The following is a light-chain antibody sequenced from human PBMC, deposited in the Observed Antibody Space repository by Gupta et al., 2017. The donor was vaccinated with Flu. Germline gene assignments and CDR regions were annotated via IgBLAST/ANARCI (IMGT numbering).Light chain of an antibody. CDR1: SSDFGSFNL. CDR2: EVT. J-gene: IGLJ1*01. Sequence: QSALTPPPSLPRSPGQSPTISFPGSSSDFGSFNLVSWYQQQPGEVPKVLIYEVTKRPAGVSDRFSGSKSGNTAFLTISGLQAEDDADYYCCSKCSRDGLVFGSGTKVTVL. V-gene: IGLV2-23*02. CDR3: CSKCSRDGLV.